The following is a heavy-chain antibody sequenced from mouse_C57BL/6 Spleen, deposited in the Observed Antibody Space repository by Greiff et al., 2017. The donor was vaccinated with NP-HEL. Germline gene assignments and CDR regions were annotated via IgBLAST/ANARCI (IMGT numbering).Heavy chain of an antibody. D-gene: IGHD2-4*01. Sequence: VHLVESGPELVKPGASVKISCKASGYAFSSSWMNWVKQRPGKGLEWIGRIYPGDGDTNYNGKFKGKATLTADKSSSTAYMQLSSLTSEDSAVYFCASIYYDYDGRFAYWGQGTLVTVSA. CDR3: ASIYYDYDGRFAY. V-gene: IGHV1-82*01. J-gene: IGHJ3*01. CDR2: IYPGDGDT. CDR1: GYAFSSSW.